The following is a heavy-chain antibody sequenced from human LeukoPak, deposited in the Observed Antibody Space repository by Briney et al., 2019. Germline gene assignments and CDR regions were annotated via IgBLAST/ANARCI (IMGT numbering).Heavy chain of an antibody. Sequence: ASVKVSCKASGYPFDNFGLTWVRRAPGQGLEWMGWISAYNGNTHYAQKFRGRLTMTTDTPTTTAYLELRSLKSDDTAVYYCARDRLGGDLTGESLYWGQGTLVTVSS. CDR3: ARDRLGGDLTGESLY. CDR1: GYPFDNFG. J-gene: IGHJ4*02. CDR2: ISAYNGNT. D-gene: IGHD4-17*01. V-gene: IGHV1-18*01.